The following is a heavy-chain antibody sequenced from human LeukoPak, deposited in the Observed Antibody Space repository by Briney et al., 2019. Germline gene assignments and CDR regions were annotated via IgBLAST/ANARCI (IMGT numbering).Heavy chain of an antibody. CDR1: GFTFSDYW. Sequence: HPGGSLRLSCAASGFTFSDYWMSWVRRARGKELEWVANIRQDGSDKYYVDSVKGRFIISRDNAQNSLYLQMGSLRADDTAVYYCARMGGSSWNREVNWFDPWGQGTLVTVSS. CDR2: IRQDGSDK. CDR3: ARMGGSSWNREVNWFDP. V-gene: IGHV3-7*01. D-gene: IGHD6-13*01. J-gene: IGHJ5*02.